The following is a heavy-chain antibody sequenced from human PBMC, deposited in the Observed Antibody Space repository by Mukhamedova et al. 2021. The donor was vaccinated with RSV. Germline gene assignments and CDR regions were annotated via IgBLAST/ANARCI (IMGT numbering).Heavy chain of an antibody. V-gene: IGHV3-30*18. J-gene: IGHJ4*02. CDR3: AKDLEDSSGWYVGDFDY. D-gene: IGHD6-19*01. CDR2: ISYDGSNK. Sequence: GKGLEWVAVISYDGSNKYSADSVKGRFTISRDNSKHTLYLQMNSLRAEDTAVYYCAKDLEDSSGWYVGDFDYWGQGTLVTVSS.